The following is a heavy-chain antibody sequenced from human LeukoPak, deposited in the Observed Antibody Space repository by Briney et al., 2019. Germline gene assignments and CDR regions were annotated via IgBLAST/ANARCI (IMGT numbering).Heavy chain of an antibody. Sequence: SETMFLTCVVSGGSISSYYWSWIRQSPGKGLEWIAYIHYSGTTNYNPSLKSRVTISVDTSKNQFSLKLSSVTAADTAVYYCARHDARRDARDWDFDYWGQGTLVTVSS. V-gene: IGHV4-59*08. J-gene: IGHJ4*02. CDR2: IHYSGTT. CDR1: GGSISSYY. CDR3: ARHDARRDARDWDFDY. D-gene: IGHD3/OR15-3a*01.